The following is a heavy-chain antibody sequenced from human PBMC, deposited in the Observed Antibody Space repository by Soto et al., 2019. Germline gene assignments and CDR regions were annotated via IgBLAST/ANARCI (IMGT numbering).Heavy chain of an antibody. CDR2: INPNSGGT. Sequence: ASVKVSCKASGYTFTGYNIHWVRQAPGQGLEWMGWINPNSGGTNYAQKFQGRVTMTRDTSISTAYMELSRLRSDDTAVYNCAREISSSWLRYGMDVWGQGTTITVYS. V-gene: IGHV1-2*02. D-gene: IGHD6-13*01. CDR3: AREISSSWLRYGMDV. CDR1: GYTFTGYN. J-gene: IGHJ6*02.